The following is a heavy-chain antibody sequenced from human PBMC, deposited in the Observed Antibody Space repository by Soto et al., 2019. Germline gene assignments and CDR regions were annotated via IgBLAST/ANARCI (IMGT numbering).Heavy chain of an antibody. CDR1: GGSVSSGSYY. CDR3: ARVFGWFDP. CDR2: IYYSGST. V-gene: IGHV4-61*01. J-gene: IGHJ5*02. Sequence: LSLTCTVSGGSVSSGSYYLSWIRQPPGKGLEWIGYIYYSGSTNYNPSLKSRVTISVDTSKNQFSLKLSSVTAADTAVYYCARVFGWFDPWGQGTLVTVSS. D-gene: IGHD3-10*01.